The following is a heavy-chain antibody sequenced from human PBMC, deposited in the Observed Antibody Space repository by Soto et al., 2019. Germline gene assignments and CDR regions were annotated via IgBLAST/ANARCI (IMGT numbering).Heavy chain of an antibody. CDR1: GFTFRSFT. CDR2: ISSNSAYI. J-gene: IGHJ5*02. D-gene: IGHD6-13*01. CDR3: TRDASRDSSARGWFDP. Sequence: GGSLRLSCAASGFTFRSFTMNWVRQAPGKGLEWVSTISSNSAYIYYTDALRGRFTIPRDNAKNSLHLQMNSLRAEDTAVYYCTRDASRDSSARGWFDPWGPGTLVTVSS. V-gene: IGHV3-21*01.